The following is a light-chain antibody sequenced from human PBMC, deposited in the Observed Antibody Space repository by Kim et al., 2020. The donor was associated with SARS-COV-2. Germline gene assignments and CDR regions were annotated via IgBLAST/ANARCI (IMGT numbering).Light chain of an antibody. CDR1: QAISTS. Sequence: DIQMTQSPSSVSASIGDRVTITCRATQAISTSLAWYQRKPGKAPKLLIYAASTLQSGVPSRFSGSGSGTDFTLTISSLQPEDFATYHCQQGKSFPYTFGQGTKLEIK. J-gene: IGKJ2*01. V-gene: IGKV1D-12*01. CDR3: QQGKSFPYT. CDR2: AAS.